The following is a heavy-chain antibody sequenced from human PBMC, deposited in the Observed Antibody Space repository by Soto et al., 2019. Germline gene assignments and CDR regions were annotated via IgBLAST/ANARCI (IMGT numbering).Heavy chain of an antibody. CDR3: CGLVGSSYGTGYYVDY. V-gene: IGHV4-39*01. D-gene: IGHD5-18*01. CDR2: IYYSGST. J-gene: IGHJ4*02. CDR1: GGSISSSSYY. Sequence: SETLSLTCTVSGGSISSSSYYWGRIRQPPGKWLEWIGSIYYSGSTYYNPSLKSRVTIAVDTSKNQFSLKLSSVTAADTAVYDCCGLVGSSYGTGYYVDYGGQGTLVTVSS.